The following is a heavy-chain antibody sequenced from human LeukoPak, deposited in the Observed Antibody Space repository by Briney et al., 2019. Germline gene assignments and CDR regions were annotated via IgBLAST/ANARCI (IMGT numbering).Heavy chain of an antibody. Sequence: TGGSLRLSCTASGFTLIKFGLSWVRQAPGKGLEWVASVHTTTTIAAGTTFYADSVKGRFTISRDNSKNTLYLQMNSLRAEDTAVYFCAKALPEYTYGPEDAFDIWGQGTMVTVSS. J-gene: IGHJ3*02. CDR2: VHTTTTIAAGTT. CDR3: AKALPEYTYGPEDAFDI. V-gene: IGHV3-48*01. D-gene: IGHD5-18*01. CDR1: GFTLIKFG.